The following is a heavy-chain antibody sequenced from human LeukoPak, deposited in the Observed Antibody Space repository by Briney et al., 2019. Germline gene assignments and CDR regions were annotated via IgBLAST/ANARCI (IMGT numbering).Heavy chain of an antibody. CDR3: ARHIALWGSYGPFDP. CDR1: GGSISSYN. D-gene: IGHD1-26*01. V-gene: IGHV4-59*08. CDR2: IYYSGST. Sequence: SETLSLTCTVSGGSISSYNWSWIRQPPGKGLEWIGDIYYSGSTNYNPSLKSRVTISVDTSKNQFSLKLSSVTAADTAVYYCARHIALWGSYGPFDPWGQGTLVTVSS. J-gene: IGHJ5*02.